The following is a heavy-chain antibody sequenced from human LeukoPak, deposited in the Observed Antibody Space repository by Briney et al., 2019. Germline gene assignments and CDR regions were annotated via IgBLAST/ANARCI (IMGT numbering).Heavy chain of an antibody. J-gene: IGHJ5*02. D-gene: IGHD2-15*01. Sequence: ASVKVSCKASGYTFTTYGVSWVRQAPGQGLEWMRWISAYNGNTNYAQKLQGRVTMTTDTSTTTAYMELRSLKSDDTAVYYCARGGAGYCSGGSCPKNWFDPWGQGTLVTVSS. CDR3: ARGGAGYCSGGSCPKNWFDP. CDR1: GYTFTTYG. V-gene: IGHV1-18*01. CDR2: ISAYNGNT.